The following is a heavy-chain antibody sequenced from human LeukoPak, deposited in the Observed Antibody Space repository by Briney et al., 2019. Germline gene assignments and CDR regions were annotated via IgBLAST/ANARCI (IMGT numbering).Heavy chain of an antibody. J-gene: IGHJ6*03. V-gene: IGHV4-38-2*01. CDR1: GYSISSGYY. CDR2: IYHSGST. Sequence: SETLSLTCAVSGYSISSGYYWGWIRQPPGKGLEWIGSIYHSGSTYYNPSLKSRVTISVDTSKNQSSLKLSSVTAADTAVYYCARLYMVPSYYYYYMDXWGKGTTVTVS. D-gene: IGHD3-10*01. CDR3: ARLYMVPSYYYYYMDX.